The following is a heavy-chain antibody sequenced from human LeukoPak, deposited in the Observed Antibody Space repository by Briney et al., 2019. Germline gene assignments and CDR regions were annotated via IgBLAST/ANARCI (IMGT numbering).Heavy chain of an antibody. D-gene: IGHD5-18*01. CDR1: GFTFSSYA. J-gene: IGHJ3*02. Sequence: PGGSLRLSCAASGFTFSSYAMHWVRQAPGKGLEWVAVISYDGNNKYYADSVKGRFTISRDNSKNTLYLQMNSLRAEDTAVYYCAREDMVNDAFDIWGQGTMVTVSS. V-gene: IGHV3-30-3*01. CDR2: ISYDGNNK. CDR3: AREDMVNDAFDI.